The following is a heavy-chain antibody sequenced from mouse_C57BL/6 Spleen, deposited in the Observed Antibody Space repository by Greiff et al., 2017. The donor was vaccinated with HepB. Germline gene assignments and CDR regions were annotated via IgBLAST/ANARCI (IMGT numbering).Heavy chain of an antibody. CDR3: ARAWDYDGAMDY. CDR1: GYSITSGYY. J-gene: IGHJ4*01. D-gene: IGHD2-4*01. Sequence: ESGPGLVKPSQSLSLTCSVTGYSITSGYYWNWIRQFPGNKLEWMGYISYDGSNNYNPSLKNRISITRDTSKNQFFLKLNSVTTEDTATYYCARAWDYDGAMDYWGQGTSVTVSS. V-gene: IGHV3-6*01. CDR2: ISYDGSN.